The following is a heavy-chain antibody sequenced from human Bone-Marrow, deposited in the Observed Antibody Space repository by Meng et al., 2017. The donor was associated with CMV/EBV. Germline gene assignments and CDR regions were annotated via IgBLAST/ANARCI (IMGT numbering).Heavy chain of an antibody. CDR1: GFTFSSYE. J-gene: IGHJ6*02. V-gene: IGHV3-48*03. Sequence: GESLKISCAASGFTFSSYEMNWVRQAPGKGLEWVSYISSSGSTIYYADSVKGRFTISRDNAENSLYLQMNSLRAEDTAVYYCARDKPQWTNYYYGMDVWGQGTTVTVSS. CDR3: ARDKPQWTNYYYGMDV. CDR2: ISSSGSTI. D-gene: IGHD1-14*01.